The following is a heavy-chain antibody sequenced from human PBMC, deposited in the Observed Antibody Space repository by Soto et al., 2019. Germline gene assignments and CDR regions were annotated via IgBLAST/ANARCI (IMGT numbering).Heavy chain of an antibody. Sequence: QVQLVESGGGVVQPGRSLRLSCAASGFTFSSYGMHWVRQAPGKGLEWVAVIWYDGSNKYYADSVKGRFTISRDNSKNTLYLQMNSVRAEDTAVYYCARGGLLWFGEYFDYWGQGTLVTVSS. J-gene: IGHJ4*02. V-gene: IGHV3-33*01. CDR2: IWYDGSNK. D-gene: IGHD3-10*01. CDR3: ARGGLLWFGEYFDY. CDR1: GFTFSSYG.